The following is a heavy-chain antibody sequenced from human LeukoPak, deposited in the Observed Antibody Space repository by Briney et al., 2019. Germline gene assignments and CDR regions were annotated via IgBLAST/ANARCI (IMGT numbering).Heavy chain of an antibody. CDR2: VYYSGTT. D-gene: IGHD1-26*01. CDR1: GGSISSYY. CDR3: ASQIIAGATTYFDY. J-gene: IGHJ4*02. Sequence: SETLSLTCTVSGGSISSYYWSWIRQPPGKGLEWIGYVYYSGTTKYNPSLKRRVTISEDTSKNQFSLKLSSVTAADTAVYYCASQIIAGATTYFDYWGQGTLVTVSS. V-gene: IGHV4-59*01.